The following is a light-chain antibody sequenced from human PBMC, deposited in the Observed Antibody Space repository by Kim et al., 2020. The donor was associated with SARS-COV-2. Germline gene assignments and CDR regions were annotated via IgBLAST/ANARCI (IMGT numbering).Light chain of an antibody. CDR3: QQYNNWPLYS. CDR1: QSVSSY. CDR2: GAS. V-gene: IGKV3-15*01. J-gene: IGKJ2*03. Sequence: EIVMTQSPATLSVSPGERATLSCRASQSVSSYLAWYQQKPGQAPRLLIYGASTRATGIPARFSGSGSGTEFTLTISSLQSEDFAVYYCQQYNNWPLYSFDQGTKLEI.